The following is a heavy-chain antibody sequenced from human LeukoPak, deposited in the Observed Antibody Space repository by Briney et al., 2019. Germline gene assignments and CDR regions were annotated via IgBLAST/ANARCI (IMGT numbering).Heavy chain of an antibody. CDR2: VHYSEPS. CDR1: SGSSSSYY. V-gene: IGHV4-59*01. Sequence: PSETLPLTCTVSSGSSSSYYWSWIRQPPGKGLEWIGHVHYSEPSRYNPSLESRVSITVDTSKNHFSLRLSSVTAADTAVYYCAGGNPSGRPGIGFDYWGQGALVTVSS. D-gene: IGHD1-26*01. J-gene: IGHJ4*02. CDR3: AGGNPSGRPGIGFDY.